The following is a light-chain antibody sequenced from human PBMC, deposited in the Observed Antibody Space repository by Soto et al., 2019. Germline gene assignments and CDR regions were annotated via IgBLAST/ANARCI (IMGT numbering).Light chain of an antibody. Sequence: DIQMTQSPSTLSASVGDRVTITCRASQTIFNRLAWYQRKPGRAPNLLIYDASSLQSGVPSTFSGSGSGTEFTLTISSLQPDDFATYYCQQYNSYPWTFGQGTKVEIK. J-gene: IGKJ1*01. CDR1: QTIFNR. V-gene: IGKV1-5*01. CDR2: DAS. CDR3: QQYNSYPWT.